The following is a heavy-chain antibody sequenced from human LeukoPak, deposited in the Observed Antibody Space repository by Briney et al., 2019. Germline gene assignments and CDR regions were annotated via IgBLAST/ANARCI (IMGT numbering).Heavy chain of an antibody. CDR3: ARGGSGSGYLYYFDS. V-gene: IGHV1-2*06. Sequence: GASAKVSCKASGYSFSDYPIHWVRQAPGQGLEWMGRINSNSGGTSYAQNFQGRVTMTRDTSITTAYMEVSGLTSDDTAVYYCARGGSGSGYLYYFDSWGQGTLVSVSS. J-gene: IGHJ4*02. CDR1: GYSFSDYP. CDR2: INSNSGGT. D-gene: IGHD3-10*01.